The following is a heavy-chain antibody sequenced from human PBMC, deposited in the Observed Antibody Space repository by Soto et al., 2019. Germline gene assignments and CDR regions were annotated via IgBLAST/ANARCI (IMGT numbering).Heavy chain of an antibody. CDR3: ARGLGERKKSFDY. CDR1: SGSFSSSNW. D-gene: IGHD3-10*01. J-gene: IGHJ4*02. V-gene: IGHV4-4*02. Sequence: SETLSLTCTVSSGSFSSSNWWSWVRQPPGKGLEWIGYIYYSGSTYYNPSLKSRVTISVDTSKNQFSLKLSSVTAADTAVYYCARGLGERKKSFDYWGQGTLVTVSS. CDR2: IYYSGST.